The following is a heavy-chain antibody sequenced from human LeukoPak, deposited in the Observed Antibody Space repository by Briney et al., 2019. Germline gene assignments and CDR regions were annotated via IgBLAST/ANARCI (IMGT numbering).Heavy chain of an antibody. V-gene: IGHV4-34*01. CDR3: ARVSGYYYGMDV. CDR1: GGSFSGYY. Sequence: SETLSLTCAVYGGSFSGYYWSWIRQPPGKGLEWIGEINHSGSTNYNPSLKSRVTISVDMSKNQFSLKLSSVTAADTAVYYCARVSGYYYGMDVWGQGTTVTVSS. D-gene: IGHD1-26*01. J-gene: IGHJ6*02. CDR2: INHSGST.